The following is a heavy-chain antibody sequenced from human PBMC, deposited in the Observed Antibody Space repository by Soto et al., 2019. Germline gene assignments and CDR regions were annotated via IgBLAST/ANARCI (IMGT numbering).Heavy chain of an antibody. D-gene: IGHD1-26*01. J-gene: IGHJ4*02. CDR1: GGSISSYY. CDR2: IYYSGST. V-gene: IGHV4-59*01. CDR3: ARENLSIVGAAPSWLIDY. Sequence: TSETLSLTCTVSGGSISSYYWSWIRQPPGKGLEWIGYIYYSGSTNYNPSLKSRVTISVDTSKNQFSLKLSSVTAADTAVYYCARENLSIVGAAPSWLIDYWAQGTFVTVSS.